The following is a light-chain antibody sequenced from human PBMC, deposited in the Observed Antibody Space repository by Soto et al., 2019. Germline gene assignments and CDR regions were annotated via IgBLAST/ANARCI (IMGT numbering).Light chain of an antibody. CDR1: QSISSW. CDR2: AAS. J-gene: IGKJ1*01. Sequence: GDRVTITCRASQSISSWLAWYQQKPGKAPKLLIYAASSLQSGVPSRFSGSGSGTEFTLTISSLQPDDFSSYYCQQYYTYSTFGQGTKVDI. V-gene: IGKV1-5*01. CDR3: QQYYTYST.